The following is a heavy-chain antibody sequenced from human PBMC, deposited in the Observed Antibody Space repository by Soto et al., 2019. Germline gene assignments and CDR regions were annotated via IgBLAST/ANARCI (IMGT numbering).Heavy chain of an antibody. CDR3: ARQETDDDAFDI. CDR2: INPNSGGT. D-gene: IGHD1-1*01. Sequence: ASVKVSCKASGCTYTCYYMHRVRQAPRQGLEWMGWINPNSGGTNYAQKFQGWVTMTRDTSISTAYMELSRLRSDDTAVYYCARQETDDDAFDIWGQGTMVTVSS. J-gene: IGHJ3*02. V-gene: IGHV1-2*04. CDR1: GCTYTCYY.